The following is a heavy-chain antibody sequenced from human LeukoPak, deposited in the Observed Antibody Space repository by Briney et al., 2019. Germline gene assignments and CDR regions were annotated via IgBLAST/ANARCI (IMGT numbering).Heavy chain of an antibody. CDR2: VYYSGSN. J-gene: IGHJ5*01. CDR3: ASSPRLTTSWFLFDS. V-gene: IGHV4-59*08. CDR1: GDSFSNYY. Sequence: SETLSLTCSVSGDSFSNYYWTWLRQPPGKGLEWIGYVYYSGSNNYNPSLKTRLHLSVDTSKSRFSLKLSSVTAADTAVYYCASSPRLTTSWFLFDSWGHGTLVTVSS. D-gene: IGHD2-2*01.